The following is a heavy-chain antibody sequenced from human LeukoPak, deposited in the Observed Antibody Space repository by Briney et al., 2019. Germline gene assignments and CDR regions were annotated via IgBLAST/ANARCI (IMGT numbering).Heavy chain of an antibody. Sequence: SETLSLTCAVYGGSFSGYYWSWIRQPPGKGLEWIGEINHSGSTNYNPSLKSRVTISVDTSKNQFSLKLSSVTAADTAVYYCARVRCSGGSCYSLYYYYYMDVWGKGTTVTVSS. J-gene: IGHJ6*03. CDR3: ARVRCSGGSCYSLYYYYYMDV. CDR2: INHSGST. V-gene: IGHV4-34*01. D-gene: IGHD2-15*01. CDR1: GGSFSGYY.